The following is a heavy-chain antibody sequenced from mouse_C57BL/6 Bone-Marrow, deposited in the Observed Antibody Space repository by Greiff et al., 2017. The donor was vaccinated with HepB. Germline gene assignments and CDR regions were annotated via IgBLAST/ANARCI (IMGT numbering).Heavy chain of an antibody. Sequence: EVNVVESGGGLVQPGASLRLSCAASGFTFTDYYMSWVRQPPGKAPEWLALIRNKANGYTTEYTASVKGRFTISRDTSQNILYLQMNTLRAEDSATYYCVKAVERVCYGGDYWGQGTSVTVSS. CDR1: GFTFTDYY. V-gene: IGHV7-4*01. D-gene: IGHD1-1*01. J-gene: IGHJ4*01. CDR3: VKAVERVCYGGDY. CDR2: IRNKANGYTT.